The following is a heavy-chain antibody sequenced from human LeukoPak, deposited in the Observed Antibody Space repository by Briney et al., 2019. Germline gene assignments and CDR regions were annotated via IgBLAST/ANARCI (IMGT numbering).Heavy chain of an antibody. V-gene: IGHV3-23*01. CDR2: ISGSGGST. D-gene: IGHD3-10*01. CDR3: AELTMFRGVIITPHDY. J-gene: IGHJ4*02. CDR1: GFTFSSYA. Sequence: GGSLRLSCAASGFTFSSYAMSWVRQAPGKGLEWVSTISGSGGSTYYADSVKGRFTISRDNSKNTLYLQMNSLRAEDTAVYYCAELTMFRGVIITPHDYWGQGTLVTVSS.